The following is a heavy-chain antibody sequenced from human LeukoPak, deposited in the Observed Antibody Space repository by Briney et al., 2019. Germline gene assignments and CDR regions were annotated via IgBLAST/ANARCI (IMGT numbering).Heavy chain of an antibody. CDR3: VRGALPGDNWYFDL. CDR2: FGSAGDT. CDR1: GFPFSAYD. V-gene: IGHV3-13*01. Sequence: GGSLRLSCATSGFPFSAYDMHWVRQAPGKGLEWVSAFGSAGDTYYPGAVKGRFTISRDYAKNSLYLQMHSLRAGDTAVYFCVRGALPGDNWYFDLWGRGTLVSV. J-gene: IGHJ2*01.